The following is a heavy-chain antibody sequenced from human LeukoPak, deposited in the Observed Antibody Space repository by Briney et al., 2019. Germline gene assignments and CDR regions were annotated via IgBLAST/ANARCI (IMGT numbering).Heavy chain of an antibody. CDR1: GGSISTYY. J-gene: IGHJ4*02. D-gene: IGHD1-26*01. CDR3: ARTGIVGATPDY. Sequence: SETLSLTCTVSGGSISTYYWSWIRQPPGKGLEWIGYIHYSGSTNYNPTLKSRVTISVDTSKNQFSLKLSSETAADTAVYYCARTGIVGATPDYWGQGTLVTVSS. CDR2: IHYSGST. V-gene: IGHV4-59*01.